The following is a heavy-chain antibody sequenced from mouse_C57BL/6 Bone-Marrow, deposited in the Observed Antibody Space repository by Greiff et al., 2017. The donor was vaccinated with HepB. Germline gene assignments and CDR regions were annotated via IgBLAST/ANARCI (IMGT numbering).Heavy chain of an antibody. D-gene: IGHD1-1*01. J-gene: IGHJ4*01. V-gene: IGHV5-12*01. CDR3: ARRDYGSSYYYAMDY. Sequence: EVHLVESGGGLVQPGGSLKLSCAASGFTFSDYYMYWVRQTPEKRLEWVAYISNGGGSTYYPDTVKGRFTISRDNAKNTLYLQMSRLKSEDTAMYYCARRDYGSSYYYAMDYWGQGTSVTVSS. CDR1: GFTFSDYY. CDR2: ISNGGGST.